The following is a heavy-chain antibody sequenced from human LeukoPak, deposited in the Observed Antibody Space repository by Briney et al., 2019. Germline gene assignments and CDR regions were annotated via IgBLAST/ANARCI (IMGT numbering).Heavy chain of an antibody. CDR2: INPNSGGT. V-gene: IGHV1-2*04. CDR3: ARSYCSSTSCYAGFDY. D-gene: IGHD2-2*01. Sequence: GASVKVSCKASGYTFTGYYMHWVRQAPGQGLEWMGWINPNSGGTNYAQKFQGWVTMTRDTSISTAYVELSRLRSDDTAVYYCARSYCSSTSCYAGFDYWGQGTPVTVSS. J-gene: IGHJ4*02. CDR1: GYTFTGYY.